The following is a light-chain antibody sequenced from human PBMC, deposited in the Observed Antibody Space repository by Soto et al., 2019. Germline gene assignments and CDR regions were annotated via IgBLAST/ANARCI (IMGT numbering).Light chain of an antibody. J-gene: IGLJ2*01. V-gene: IGLV2-14*01. CDR3: SSYTSSSTRVV. Sequence: QSALTQPASVSGSPGQSITISCTGTSSDVGGYNYVSWYQQHPGKAPKLMIYEVSNRPSGVSNRFSGYKSGNTASLTISGLQAEDEADYYCSSYTSSSTRVVFGGGTKLTVL. CDR2: EVS. CDR1: SSDVGGYNY.